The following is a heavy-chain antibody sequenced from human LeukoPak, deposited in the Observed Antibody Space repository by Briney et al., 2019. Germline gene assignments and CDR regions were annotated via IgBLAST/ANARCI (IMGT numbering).Heavy chain of an antibody. V-gene: IGHV3-23*01. D-gene: IGHD2/OR15-2a*01. CDR1: GFTFSSYA. CDR2: ISGSGGST. J-gene: IGHJ4*02. Sequence: GGSLRLSCAASGFTFSSYAMSWVRQAPGEGPEWVSRISGSGGSTYYADSVEGRFTISRDNSKNTLFLQMNSLRAEDTAVYYCTRSNSAWYYLDSWGQGSLVTVSS. CDR3: TRSNSAWYYLDS.